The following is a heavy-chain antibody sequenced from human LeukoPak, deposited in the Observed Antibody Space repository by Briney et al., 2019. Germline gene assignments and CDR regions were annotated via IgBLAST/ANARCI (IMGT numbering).Heavy chain of an antibody. CDR3: AREKSPERKTWLQLGAFDV. CDR1: GGSMSHH. CDR2: ISHTAST. Sequence: SETLSLTCTVTGGSMSHHWSWIRQSPGKGLEWIGYISHTASTNYNPSLKSRVTLSIDTSKSQLSFQLTSVTAADTAVYYCAREKSPERKTWLQLGAFDVWGQGTVVTVSS. D-gene: IGHD5-24*01. J-gene: IGHJ3*01. V-gene: IGHV4-59*11.